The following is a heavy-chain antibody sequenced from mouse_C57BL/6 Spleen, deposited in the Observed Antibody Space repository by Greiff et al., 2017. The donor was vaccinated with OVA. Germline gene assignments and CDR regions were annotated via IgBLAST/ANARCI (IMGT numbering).Heavy chain of an antibody. J-gene: IGHJ1*03. D-gene: IGHD2-3*01. CDR2: IYPGSGST. V-gene: IGHV1-55*01. CDR3: ARGGYDGYIWYFDV. Sequence: QVQLQQSGAELVKPGASVKMSCKASGYTFTSYWITWVKQRPGQGLEWIGDIYPGSGSTNYNEKFKSKATLTVDTSSSTAYMQLSSLTSEDSAVYYCARGGYDGYIWYFDVWGTGTTVTVSS. CDR1: GYTFTSYW.